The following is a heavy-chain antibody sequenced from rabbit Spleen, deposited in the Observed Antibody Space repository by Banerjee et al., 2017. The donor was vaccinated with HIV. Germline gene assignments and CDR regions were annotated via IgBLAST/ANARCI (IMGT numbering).Heavy chain of an antibody. CDR2: INIVTGKA. CDR3: ARDLVGVIGWNFNL. CDR1: GFSFSSSDY. V-gene: IGHV1S40*01. Sequence: QSLEESGGDLVKPGASLTLTCTASGFSFSSSDYMCWVRQAPGKGLEWIACINIVTGKAVYARWAKGRFIMSRTSSTTVTLQMTSLTAADTATYLCARDLVGVIGWNFNLWGQGTLVTVS. J-gene: IGHJ4*01. D-gene: IGHD1-1*01.